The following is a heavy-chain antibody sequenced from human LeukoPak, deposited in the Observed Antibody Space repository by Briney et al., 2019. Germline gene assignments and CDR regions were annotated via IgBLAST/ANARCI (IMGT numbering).Heavy chain of an antibody. J-gene: IGHJ4*02. CDR2: ITPIFGEA. Sequence: ASVKVSCKVSGGTFSSYPISWVRQAPGQGLEWMGEITPIFGEAQNAEKFQGRVTITADEPTSTVYMELTSLRLDDTAMYYCARNSRVASTSGLNYWGQGTLVTVSS. V-gene: IGHV1-69*13. CDR3: ARNSRVASTSGLNY. D-gene: IGHD5-12*01. CDR1: GGTFSSYP.